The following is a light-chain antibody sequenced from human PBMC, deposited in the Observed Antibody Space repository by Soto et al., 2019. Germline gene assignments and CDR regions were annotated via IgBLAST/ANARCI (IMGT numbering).Light chain of an antibody. Sequence: ETVMTQSPATLSVSPGERATLSCRASQSVSSDLAWYQQKPGQAPRLLIFGTSTRATSIPARFTGSGSGTEFTLTISSLQSEDIAVYYCQQHNNWPPITFGQGTRLEIK. CDR3: QQHNNWPPIT. CDR2: GTS. J-gene: IGKJ5*01. V-gene: IGKV3-15*01. CDR1: QSVSSD.